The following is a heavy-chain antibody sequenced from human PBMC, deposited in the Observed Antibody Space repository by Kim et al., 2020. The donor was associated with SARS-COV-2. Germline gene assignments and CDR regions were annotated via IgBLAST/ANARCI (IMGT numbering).Heavy chain of an antibody. CDR2: INTNTGNP. J-gene: IGHJ5*02. V-gene: IGHV7-4-1*02. CDR3: ARDLLWPFLYLFDP. Sequence: ASVKVSCKASGYTFTSYAMNWVRQAPGQGLEWMGWINTNTGNPTYAQGFTGRFVFSLDTSVSTAYLQISSLKAEDTAVYYCARDLLWPFLYLFDPWGQETLLTVSS. CDR1: GYTFTSYA. D-gene: IGHD2-21*01.